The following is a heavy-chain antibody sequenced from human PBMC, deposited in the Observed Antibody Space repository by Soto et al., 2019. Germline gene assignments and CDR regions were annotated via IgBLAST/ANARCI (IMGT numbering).Heavy chain of an antibody. CDR3: AKGRWGWYADY. CDR1: GFTFSSYG. CDR2: ISYDGSNK. D-gene: IGHD6-19*01. V-gene: IGHV3-30*18. J-gene: IGHJ4*02. Sequence: QVQLVESGGGVVQPGRSLRLSCAASGFTFSSYGMHWVRQAPGKGLEWVAVISYDGSNKYYADSVKGRFTISRDNAKNTLYLQMNSLRAEDTAVYYCAKGRWGWYADYWGQGTLVTVSS.